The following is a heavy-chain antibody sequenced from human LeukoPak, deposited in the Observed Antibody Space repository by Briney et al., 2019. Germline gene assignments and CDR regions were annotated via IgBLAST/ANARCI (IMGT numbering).Heavy chain of an antibody. Sequence: GRSLRLSRAASGFTFSSYAMHWVRQAPGKGLEWVAVISYDGSNKYYADSVKGRFTISRDNSKNTLCLQMNSLRAEDTAVYYCAGNSYGRLIDYWGQGTLVTVSS. V-gene: IGHV3-30*04. CDR1: GFTFSSYA. CDR3: AGNSYGRLIDY. CDR2: ISYDGSNK. J-gene: IGHJ4*02. D-gene: IGHD5-18*01.